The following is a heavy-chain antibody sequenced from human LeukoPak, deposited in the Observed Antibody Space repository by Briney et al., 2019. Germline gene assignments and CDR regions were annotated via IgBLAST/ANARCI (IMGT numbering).Heavy chain of an antibody. V-gene: IGHV4-31*03. CDR2: IFSNGGT. CDR3: ARAERDYFGSGPFDL. D-gene: IGHD3-10*01. J-gene: IGHJ4*02. Sequence: SETLSLTCTVSSGSNNRGGFYLSWVRQPPGKGLEWLGYIFSNGGTYYNPSLESRLSISGDSSKTQFSLRLTSVAAADTAVYYCARAERDYFGSGPFDLWGEGTLVTVSS. CDR1: SGSNNRGGFY.